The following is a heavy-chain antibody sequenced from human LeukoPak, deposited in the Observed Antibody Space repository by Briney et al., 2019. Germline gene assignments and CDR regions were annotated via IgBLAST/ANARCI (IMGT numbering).Heavy chain of an antibody. Sequence: PGGSLRLSCAASGFTFSSYGMHWVRQAPGKGLEWVAFIRYDGSNKYYADSVKGRFTISRDNAKNSLYLQMNSLRAEDTAVYYCASAASSRYTYYYDSSGYPFDYWGQGTLVTVSS. D-gene: IGHD3-22*01. J-gene: IGHJ4*02. V-gene: IGHV3-30*02. CDR2: IRYDGSNK. CDR3: ASAASSRYTYYYDSSGYPFDY. CDR1: GFTFSSYG.